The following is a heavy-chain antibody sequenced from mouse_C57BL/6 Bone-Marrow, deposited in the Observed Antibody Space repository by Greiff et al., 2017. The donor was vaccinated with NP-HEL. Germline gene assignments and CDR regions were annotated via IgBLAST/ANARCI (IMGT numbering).Heavy chain of an antibody. CDR1: GYTFTSYW. D-gene: IGHD2-3*01. V-gene: IGHV1-50*01. CDR2: IDPSDSYN. CDR3: AREFYVDY. Sequence: VQLQQPGAELVKPGASVKLSCKASGYTFTSYWMQWVKQRPGQGLEWIGEIDPSDSYNNYNQKFKGKATLTVDTSSSTAYMQLSSLTSEDSAVYYCAREFYVDYWGQGTTLAVSS. J-gene: IGHJ2*01.